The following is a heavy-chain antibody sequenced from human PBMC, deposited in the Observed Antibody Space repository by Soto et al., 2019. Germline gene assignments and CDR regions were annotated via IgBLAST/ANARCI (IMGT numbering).Heavy chain of an antibody. D-gene: IGHD2-15*01. CDR2: VSYDGSNK. J-gene: IGHJ5*02. CDR3: ARGGYCRTPSSCHNNWFDP. CDR1: GFTFTSFA. V-gene: IGHV3-30-3*01. Sequence: PGGSLRLSCAASGFTFTSFAMHWVRQAPGKGLEWVAGVSYDGSNKYYADSVKGRFTVSRDNSKNTLYVQMSSLRGEDTAVYYCARGGYCRTPSSCHNNWFDPWGQGTLVTVSS.